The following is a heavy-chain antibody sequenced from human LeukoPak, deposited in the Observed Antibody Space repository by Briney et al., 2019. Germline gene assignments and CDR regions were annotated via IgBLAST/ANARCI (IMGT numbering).Heavy chain of an antibody. CDR1: GGSVSSGSYY. J-gene: IGHJ4*02. CDR2: IYYSGGT. Sequence: SETLCLTCTVSGGSVSSGSYYWSWIRQPPGKGLEWIGYIYYSGGTNYNPSLKSRVTISVDTSKNQFSLKLSSVTAADTAVYYCARAVAVAGCFDYWGQGTLVTVSS. D-gene: IGHD6-19*01. CDR3: ARAVAVAGCFDY. V-gene: IGHV4-61*01.